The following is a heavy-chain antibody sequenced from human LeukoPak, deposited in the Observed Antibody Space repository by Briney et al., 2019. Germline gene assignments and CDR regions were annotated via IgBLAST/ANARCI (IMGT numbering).Heavy chain of an antibody. D-gene: IGHD6-13*01. CDR2: IYFSGST. CDR1: TGSISTYY. CDR3: ASIIAAAGPAADY. Sequence: SETLSLTCTVSTGSISTYYWSWIRQPPGKGLEWIGYIYFSGSTNYNPSLKSRVTISVDTSKNQFSLKLSSVTAADTAVYYCASIIAAAGPAADYWGQGTLVTVSS. V-gene: IGHV4-59*01. J-gene: IGHJ4*02.